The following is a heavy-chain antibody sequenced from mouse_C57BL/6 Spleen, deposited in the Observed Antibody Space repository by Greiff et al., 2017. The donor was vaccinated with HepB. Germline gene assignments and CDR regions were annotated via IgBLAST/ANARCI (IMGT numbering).Heavy chain of an antibody. V-gene: IGHV1-64*01. CDR2: IHPNSGST. J-gene: IGHJ3*01. CDR1: GYTFTSYW. D-gene: IGHD1-1*01. Sequence: VQLQQSGAELVKPGASVKLSCKASGYTFTSYWMHWVKQRPGQGLEWIGMIHPNSGSTNYNEKFKSKATLTVDKSSSTAYMQLSSLTSEDSAVYYCARHYYGSSYAWFAYWGQGTLVTVSA. CDR3: ARHYYGSSYAWFAY.